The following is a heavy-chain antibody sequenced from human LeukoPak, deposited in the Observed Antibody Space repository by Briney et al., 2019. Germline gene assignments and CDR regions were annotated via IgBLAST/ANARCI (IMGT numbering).Heavy chain of an antibody. Sequence: SETLSLTCAASGGSFSGYYWSWIRQPPGKGLEWIGEINHSGSTNYNPSLKSRVTKTVDTANYQFSLKLSSVTAADKAVYYGARSERGVRGVSRKFYYWGQGTLVTVSS. CDR1: GGSFSGYY. V-gene: IGHV4-34*01. J-gene: IGHJ4*02. CDR3: ARSERGVRGVSRKFYY. CDR2: INHSGST. D-gene: IGHD3-10*01.